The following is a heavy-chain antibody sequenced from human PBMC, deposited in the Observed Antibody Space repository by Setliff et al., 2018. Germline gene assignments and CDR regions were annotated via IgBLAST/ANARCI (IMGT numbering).Heavy chain of an antibody. J-gene: IGHJ4*02. CDR1: GDSISSGNW. V-gene: IGHV4-4*02. CDR2: INHRGST. D-gene: IGHD3-22*01. CDR3: ARGYFPSESSGYYFAY. Sequence: PSETLSLTCAVSGDSISSGNWWSWVRQPPEKGLEWIGEINHRGSTNYNPSLKSRVTISVDTSKNQFSLNLNSVTAADTAVYYCARGYFPSESSGYYFAYWGQGTLVTVSS.